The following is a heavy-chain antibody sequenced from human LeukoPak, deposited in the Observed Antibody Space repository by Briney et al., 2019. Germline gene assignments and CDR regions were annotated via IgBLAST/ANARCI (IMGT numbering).Heavy chain of an antibody. D-gene: IGHD4-11*01. Sequence: ASVNVSCKASGYTFTSYGISRVRQAPGQGLEWMGWISAYNGNTNYAQNLQGRVTMTTDTSTSTAYMELRSLRSDDTAIYYCARGLYNNYQFDPWGQGTLVTVSS. V-gene: IGHV1-18*01. CDR2: ISAYNGNT. J-gene: IGHJ5*02. CDR1: GYTFTSYG. CDR3: ARGLYNNYQFDP.